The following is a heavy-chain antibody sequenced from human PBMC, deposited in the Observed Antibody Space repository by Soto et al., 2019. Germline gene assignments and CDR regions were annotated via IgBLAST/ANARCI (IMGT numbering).Heavy chain of an antibody. CDR3: ASYSSSWSL. CDR1: GFTFSSYG. Sequence: VQLVESGGGVVQPGRSLRLSCAASGFTFSSYGMHWVRQAPGKGLEWVAVIWYDGSNKYYADSVKGRFTISRDNSKNTLYLQMNSLRAEDTAVYYCASYSSSWSLWGQGTTVTVSS. CDR2: IWYDGSNK. J-gene: IGHJ6*02. V-gene: IGHV3-33*01. D-gene: IGHD6-13*01.